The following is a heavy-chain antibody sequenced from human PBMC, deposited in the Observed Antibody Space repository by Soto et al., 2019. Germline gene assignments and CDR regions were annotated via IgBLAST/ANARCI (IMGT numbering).Heavy chain of an antibody. V-gene: IGHV1-69*12. CDR3: ARVEAVAGLYNYHGLDV. CDR2: IVPIFGTT. D-gene: IGHD6-19*01. J-gene: IGHJ6*02. Sequence: QVQLVQSGAEVKKPGSSVKVSCKVSGGTFSNYAIDWVRLAPGHGLEWMGGIVPIFGTTYYTQQFQGRATIIADASTTTAYLEMSSLRSEDTAIYYCARVEAVAGLYNYHGLDVWGQGTAVTVSS. CDR1: GGTFSNYA.